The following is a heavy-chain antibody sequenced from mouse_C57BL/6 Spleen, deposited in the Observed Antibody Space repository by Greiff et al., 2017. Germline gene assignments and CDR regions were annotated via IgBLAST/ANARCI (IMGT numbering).Heavy chain of an antibody. J-gene: IGHJ3*01. CDR3: ARGGGFAY. Sequence: QVQLQQPGTELVQPGASVKLSCTASGFTFTSYWMHWVKQRPGQGLEWIGNINPSNGGTTYYEKFKSKATLTVDKSSSTAYLQLSSLTSEDSAVYYFARGGGFAYWGQGTLVTVSA. CDR1: GFTFTSYW. CDR2: INPSNGGT. V-gene: IGHV1-53*01.